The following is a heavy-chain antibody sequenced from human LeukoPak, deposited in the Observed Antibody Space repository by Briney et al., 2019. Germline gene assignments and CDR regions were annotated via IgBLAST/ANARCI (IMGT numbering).Heavy chain of an antibody. V-gene: IGHV1-46*01. Sequence: GASVKVSCKASGYTFTGYYMHWVRQAPGQGLEWMGIINPSGGSTSYAQKFQGRVTMTRDMSTSTVYMELSSLRSEDTAVYYCARDGEYRDAFDIWGQGTMVTVSS. CDR3: ARDGEYRDAFDI. J-gene: IGHJ3*02. CDR2: INPSGGST. CDR1: GYTFTGYY. D-gene: IGHD4-17*01.